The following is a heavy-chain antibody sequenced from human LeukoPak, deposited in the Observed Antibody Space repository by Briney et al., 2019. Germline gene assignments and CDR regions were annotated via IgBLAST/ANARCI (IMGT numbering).Heavy chain of an antibody. J-gene: IGHJ4*02. V-gene: IGHV3-33*06. CDR1: GFTFSNHA. CDR3: AKDQSTAMVDY. Sequence: GGSLRLSCAASGFTFSNHAMHWVRQAPGKGLEWVAVIWFDGSNKFYADSVKGRFIISRDNSKNTLYLQMNSLRAEDTAVYYCAKDQSTAMVDYWGQGTLVTVSS. D-gene: IGHD5-18*01. CDR2: IWFDGSNK.